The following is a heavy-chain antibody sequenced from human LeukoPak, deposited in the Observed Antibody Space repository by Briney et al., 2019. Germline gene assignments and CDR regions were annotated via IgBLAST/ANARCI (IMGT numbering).Heavy chain of an antibody. CDR1: GGSISSSSYY. D-gene: IGHD4-11*01. J-gene: IGHJ4*02. V-gene: IGHV4-39*07. CDR2: IYYSGST. Sequence: PSETLSLTCTVSGGSISSSSYYWGWIRQPPGKGLEWIGNIYYSGSTYYNPSLESRVTMSLDTSKNQFSLKLSSVTAADTAVYYCASVTTYFFDYWGQGTLVTVSS. CDR3: ASVTTYFFDY.